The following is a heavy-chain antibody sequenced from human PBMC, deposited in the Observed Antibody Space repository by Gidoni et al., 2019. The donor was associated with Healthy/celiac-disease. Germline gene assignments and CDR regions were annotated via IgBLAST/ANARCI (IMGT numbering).Heavy chain of an antibody. J-gene: IGHJ4*02. CDR3: ALRRPLYCSGGSCYSFWRAGYFDY. CDR2: INHSGST. V-gene: IGHV4-34*01. D-gene: IGHD2-15*01. Sequence: QVQLQQWGAGLLTPSETLSLTCAVYGGPFSGYYWSWIRQPPGKGLEWIGEINHSGSTNYNPSLKSRVTISVDTSKNQFSLKLSSVTAADTAVYYCALRRPLYCSGGSCYSFWRAGYFDYWGQGTLVTVSS. CDR1: GGPFSGYY.